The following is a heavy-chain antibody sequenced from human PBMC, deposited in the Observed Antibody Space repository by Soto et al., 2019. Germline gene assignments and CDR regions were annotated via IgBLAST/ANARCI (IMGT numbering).Heavy chain of an antibody. D-gene: IGHD2-15*01. J-gene: IGHJ3*02. V-gene: IGHV1-69*02. CDR2: IIPILGIA. Sequence: QVQLVQSGAEVKKPGSSVKVSCKASGGTFSSYTISWVRQAPGQGLEWMGRIIPILGIANYAQKFQGRVTITADKSTSTAYMELSSLRSEDPAVYYCATRGVGDCSGGSCYSDAFDIWGQWTMVTVSS. CDR1: GGTFSSYT. CDR3: ATRGVGDCSGGSCYSDAFDI.